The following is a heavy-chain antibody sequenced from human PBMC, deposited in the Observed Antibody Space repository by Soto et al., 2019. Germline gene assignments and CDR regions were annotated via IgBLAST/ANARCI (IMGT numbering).Heavy chain of an antibody. J-gene: IGHJ4*02. D-gene: IGHD6-19*01. CDR2: IIPIFSTA. CDR3: ASRRSSGWGRYFDY. CDR1: GGTFSSHT. V-gene: IGHV1-69*01. Sequence: QMQLVQSGAEVKKPGSSVKVSCKASGGTFSSHTVSWVRQAPGQGLEWMGGIIPIFSTAKYAQRFQGRVTIIADESTSPAYMELSSLRSEDTAVYYCASRRSSGWGRYFDYWGQGTLVTVSS.